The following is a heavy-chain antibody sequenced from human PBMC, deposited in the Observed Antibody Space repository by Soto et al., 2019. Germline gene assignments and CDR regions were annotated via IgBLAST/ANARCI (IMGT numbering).Heavy chain of an antibody. Sequence: SETLSLTCTVSGGSISSVDYYWSWIRQPPGKGLEWIGYIYYSGSTYYNPSLKSRVTISVDTSKNQFSLKLSSVTAADTAVYYCARGEYSSSSSLIQPGDSFVSDTDYFDYWGQGTQVTVSS. V-gene: IGHV4-30-4*01. CDR2: IYYSGST. CDR1: GGSISSVDYY. J-gene: IGHJ4*02. D-gene: IGHD6-6*01. CDR3: ARGEYSSSSSLIQPGDSFVSDTDYFDY.